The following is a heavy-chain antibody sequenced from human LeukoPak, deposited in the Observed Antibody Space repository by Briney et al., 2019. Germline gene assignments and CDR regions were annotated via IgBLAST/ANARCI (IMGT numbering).Heavy chain of an antibody. CDR2: IYSGGST. V-gene: IGHV3-53*01. CDR3: AKVSRFVAVASYFDY. J-gene: IGHJ4*02. CDR1: GFTVSSNY. Sequence: PGGSLRLSCAASGFTVSSNYMSWVRQAPGKGPEWVSVIYSGGSTYYADSVKGRFTISRDNSKNTLYLQMNSLRAEDTAVYYCAKVSRFVAVASYFDYWGQGTLVTVSS. D-gene: IGHD6-19*01.